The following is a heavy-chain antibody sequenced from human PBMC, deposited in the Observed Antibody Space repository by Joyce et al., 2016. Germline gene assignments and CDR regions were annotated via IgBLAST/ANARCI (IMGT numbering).Heavy chain of an antibody. CDR1: GGSFSGYY. CDR3: ARGPRSNWGLVWFDP. D-gene: IGHD7-27*01. Sequence: QVQLQQWGAGLLKPSETLSLTCAVYGGSFSGYYWSWIRQPPGKGLEWIGEINHSGSTNSNPSLKSRVTISVDTSKNQFSLKLSSVTAADTAVYYCARGPRSNWGLVWFDPWGQGTLVTVSS. CDR2: INHSGST. J-gene: IGHJ5*02. V-gene: IGHV4-34*01.